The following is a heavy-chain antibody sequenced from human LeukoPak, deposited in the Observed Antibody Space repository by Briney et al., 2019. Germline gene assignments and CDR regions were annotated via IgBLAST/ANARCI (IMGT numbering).Heavy chain of an antibody. D-gene: IGHD1-26*01. J-gene: IGHJ4*02. CDR1: GGTFSSYA. Sequence: SVKVSCKASGGTFSSYAISWVRQAPGQGLEWMGGIIPIFGTANYAQKFQGRVTITADESTSTAYMEQSSLRSEDTAVYYCARGPPSGSYLIDYWGQGTLVTVSS. V-gene: IGHV1-69*13. CDR2: IIPIFGTA. CDR3: ARGPPSGSYLIDY.